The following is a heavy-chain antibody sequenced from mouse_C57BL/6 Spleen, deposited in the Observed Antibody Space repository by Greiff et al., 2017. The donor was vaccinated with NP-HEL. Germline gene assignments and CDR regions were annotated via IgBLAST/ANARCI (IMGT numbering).Heavy chain of an antibody. CDR2: ISYDGSN. CDR1: GYSITSGYY. D-gene: IGHD2-1*01. CDR3: ARRGNPSSSYFDV. Sequence: DSGPGLVKPSQSLSLTCSVTGYSITSGYYWNWIRQFPGNKLEWMGYISYDGSNNYNPSLKNRISITRDTSKNQVFLKLNSVTTEDTATYYCARRGNPSSSYFDVWGTGTTVTVSS. V-gene: IGHV3-6*01. J-gene: IGHJ1*03.